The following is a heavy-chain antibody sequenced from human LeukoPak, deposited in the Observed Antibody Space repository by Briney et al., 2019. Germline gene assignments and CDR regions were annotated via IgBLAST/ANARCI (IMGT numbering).Heavy chain of an antibody. CDR1: GFTFDDYA. D-gene: IGHD3-3*01. Sequence: GGSLRLSCAASGFTFDDYAMHWVRQAPGKGLEWVSGISWNSGSIGYADSVKGRFTISRDNAKNSLYLQMNSLRAEDTALYYCAKGPTPNYDFWNGYPRGYSGYEPYYFDYWGQGTLVTVSS. J-gene: IGHJ4*02. CDR2: ISWNSGSI. V-gene: IGHV3-9*01. CDR3: AKGPTPNYDFWNGYPRGYSGYEPYYFDY.